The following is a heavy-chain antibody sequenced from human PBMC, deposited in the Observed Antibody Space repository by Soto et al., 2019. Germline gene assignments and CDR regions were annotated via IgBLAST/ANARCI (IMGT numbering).Heavy chain of an antibody. Sequence: SETLSLTCTVSGDAISSFYWSWVRQPPGKGLEWIGYIYYSGSTSYNPSLESRVTISVDTSENQFSLKLSSVTAADTAVYYCARLRRMTAITVSYYFDYWGQGTLVTVSS. V-gene: IGHV4-59*01. CDR3: ARLRRMTAITVSYYFDY. CDR1: GDAISSFY. D-gene: IGHD4-4*01. CDR2: IYYSGST. J-gene: IGHJ4*02.